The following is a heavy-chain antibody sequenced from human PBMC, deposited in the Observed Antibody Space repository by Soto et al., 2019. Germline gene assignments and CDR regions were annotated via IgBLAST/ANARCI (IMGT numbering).Heavy chain of an antibody. D-gene: IGHD5-12*01. J-gene: IGHJ5*02. CDR1: AVPIRRYY. CDR2: IYYSGST. CDR3: ARGVATTGP. V-gene: IGHV4-59*01. Sequence: PETLXLTCSLPAVPIRRYYWSWIRPPPGKGLEWIGYIYYSGSTNYSPSFKGRVTISVDTPKNQFSLKLTSVTAADAAVYYCARGVATTGPWGQGTLVTVSS.